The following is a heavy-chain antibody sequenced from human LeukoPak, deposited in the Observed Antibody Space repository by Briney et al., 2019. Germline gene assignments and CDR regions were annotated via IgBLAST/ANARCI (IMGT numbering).Heavy chain of an antibody. V-gene: IGHV2-70*11. CDR1: GFSLSTSGMC. J-gene: IGHJ4*02. CDR2: IDWDDDK. CDR3: ARTDYYGSGSYPYFDY. D-gene: IGHD3-10*01. Sequence: SGPTLVNPTQTLTLTCTFSGFSLSTSGMCVSWIRQPPGKALEWLARIDWDDDKYYSTSLKTKLTISKDTSKNQVVLTMTNMDPVDTATYYCARTDYYGSGSYPYFDYWGQGTLVTVSS.